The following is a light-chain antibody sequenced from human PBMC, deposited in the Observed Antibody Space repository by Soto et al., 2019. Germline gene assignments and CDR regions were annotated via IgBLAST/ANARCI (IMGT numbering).Light chain of an antibody. J-gene: IGKJ2*01. CDR2: GAS. Sequence: EIVLTQSPGTLSLSPGERATLSCRASQSVSSSYLAWYQQKPGQAPRLLIYGASSRATGIPDRFSGSGSGTGFPLPISRLEAEDFGVYYFYQGSTFGQGTKLEIK. CDR1: QSVSSSY. CDR3: YQGST. V-gene: IGKV3-20*01.